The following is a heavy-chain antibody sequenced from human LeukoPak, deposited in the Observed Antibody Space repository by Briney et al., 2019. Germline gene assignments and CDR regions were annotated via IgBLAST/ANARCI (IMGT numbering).Heavy chain of an antibody. J-gene: IGHJ4*02. CDR2: TSWNSGSI. CDR3: AKDIATGNRLYYFDY. V-gene: IGHV3-9*01. D-gene: IGHD1-14*01. CDR1: GFTFDDNA. Sequence: GGSLRLSSAASGFTFDDNAMHRVRQAPGKGLEWVSGTSWNSGSIGYADSVKGRFTISTDNAKNSLYLQMNSLRAEDTALYYCAKDIATGNRLYYFDYWGQGTLVTVSS.